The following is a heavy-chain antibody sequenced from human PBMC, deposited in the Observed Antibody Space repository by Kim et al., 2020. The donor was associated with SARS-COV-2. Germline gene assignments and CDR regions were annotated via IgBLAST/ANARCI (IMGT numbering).Heavy chain of an antibody. CDR3: ARLSRIAAAGRDAFDI. CDR1: GFTFSSYE. Sequence: GGSLRLSCAASGFTFSSYEMNWVRQAPGKGLEWVSYISSSGSTIYYADSVKGRFTISRDNAKNSLYLQMNSLRAEDTVVYDGARLSRIAAAGRDAFDIWG. CDR2: ISSSGSTI. J-gene: IGHJ3*02. D-gene: IGHD6-13*01. V-gene: IGHV3-48*03.